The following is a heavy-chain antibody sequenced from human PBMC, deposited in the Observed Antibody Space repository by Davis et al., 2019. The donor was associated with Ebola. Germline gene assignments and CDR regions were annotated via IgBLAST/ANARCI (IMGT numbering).Heavy chain of an antibody. CDR1: GFPFSPYA. J-gene: IGHJ6*04. CDR2: ISYDGSKQ. CDR3: ARPRDGFNFVSYYGMDV. V-gene: IGHV3-30-3*01. Sequence: GGSLRLSCVASGFPFSPYAMHWVRQAPGKGLEWVAVISYDGSKQDYAASVKGRFTISKDTSKNTLYLQMNSLRAEDTAEYYCARPRDGFNFVSYYGMDVWGKGTTVTVSS. D-gene: IGHD5-24*01.